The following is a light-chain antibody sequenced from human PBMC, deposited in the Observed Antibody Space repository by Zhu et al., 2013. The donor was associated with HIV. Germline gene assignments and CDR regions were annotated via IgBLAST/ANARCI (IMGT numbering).Light chain of an antibody. CDR2: DAS. V-gene: IGKV3-11*01. CDR1: QSVSIS. J-gene: IGKJ2*01. CDR3: QQYYNNPYN. Sequence: EIVLTQSPGTLSLSPGETATLSCRASQSVSISLAWYQQKPGQAPRLLVEDASFRATGVPDRFIGSGSGTQFTLTISSLQAEDVAIYYCQQYYNNPYNFGQGTKLKI.